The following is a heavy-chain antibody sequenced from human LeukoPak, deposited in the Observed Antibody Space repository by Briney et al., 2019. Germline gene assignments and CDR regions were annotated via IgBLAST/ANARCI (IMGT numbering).Heavy chain of an antibody. CDR2: INPHSGGT. CDR3: ARDRGYGSGSYYNVLNYYYYYGMDV. CDR1: GYTFTGYY. V-gene: IGHV1-2*02. D-gene: IGHD3-10*01. J-gene: IGHJ6*02. Sequence: ASVRVSCKASGYTFTGYYMHWVRQAPGQGLEWMGWINPHSGGTNYAQKFQGRVTMTRDTSISTAYMELSRLRSDDTAVYYCARDRGYGSGSYYNVLNYYYYYGMDVWGQGTTVTVSS.